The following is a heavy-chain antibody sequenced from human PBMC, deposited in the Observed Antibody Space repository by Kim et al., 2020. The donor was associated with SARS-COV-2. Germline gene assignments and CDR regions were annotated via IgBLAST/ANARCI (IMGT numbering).Heavy chain of an antibody. CDR2: SGST. J-gene: IGHJ4*02. V-gene: IGHV4-34*01. Sequence: SGSTNNNPALMSRVTISVDTSKNQFSLRLSSVTAADTAVYYCARGHGGDWGQGTLVTVSS. CDR3: ARGHGGD.